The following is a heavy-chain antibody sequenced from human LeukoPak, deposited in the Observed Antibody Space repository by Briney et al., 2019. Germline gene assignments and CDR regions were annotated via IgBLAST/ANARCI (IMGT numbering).Heavy chain of an antibody. CDR3: ARARRGVEMATIFDF. J-gene: IGHJ4*02. V-gene: IGHV1-18*01. CDR2: ISAYNGNT. D-gene: IGHD5-24*01. Sequence: ASVKVSCKASGYTFTSYGISWVRQAPGQGLEWMGWISAYNGNTNYAQKLQGRVTMTTDTSTSTAYMELRSLRSDDTAVYYCARARRGVEMATIFDFWGQGTLVTVSS. CDR1: GYTFTSYG.